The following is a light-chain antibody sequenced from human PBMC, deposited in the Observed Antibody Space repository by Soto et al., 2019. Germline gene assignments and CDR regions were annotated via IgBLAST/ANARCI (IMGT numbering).Light chain of an antibody. J-gene: IGKJ1*01. V-gene: IGKV1-39*01. CDR3: QQSYSTPRT. Sequence: DLQMTQSPSSLSASVGDRITITCRASRASQRISTHLNWYQQKPGKAPKLLIYGASSLHSGVPSRFSGSGSGTDFTLTISSLQPEDFATYYCQQSYSTPRTFGQGTKVEIK. CDR2: GAS. CDR1: QRISTH.